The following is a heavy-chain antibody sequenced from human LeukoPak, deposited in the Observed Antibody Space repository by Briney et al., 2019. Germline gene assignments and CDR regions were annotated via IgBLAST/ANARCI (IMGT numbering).Heavy chain of an antibody. Sequence: SLRLSCAASGFTFSNHYMTWIRHAPGEGLEWASYISNSGTSTYYIDSVKGRFTISRDNAKNSMDLQMNSLRAEDTAVYYCARRGVATTGNARYFDLWGRGTLVTVSP. CDR3: ARRGVATTGNARYFDL. V-gene: IGHV3-11*01. CDR1: GFTFSNHY. J-gene: IGHJ2*01. D-gene: IGHD6-13*01. CDR2: ISNSGTST.